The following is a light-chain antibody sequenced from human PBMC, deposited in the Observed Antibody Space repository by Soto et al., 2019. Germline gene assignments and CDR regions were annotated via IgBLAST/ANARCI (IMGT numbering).Light chain of an antibody. J-gene: IGKJ2*01. V-gene: IGKV1-39*01. CDR3: QQSYSTSPL. Sequence: IQRTQSPSSLSASVGDRGTITCRASQSSSNYGNWYQLKPGKAPKLLIYTASKLQSGDPSRYRGSVSGTDFTLTISSLQREDVATYYCQQSYSTSPLVGQGT. CDR1: QSSSNY. CDR2: TAS.